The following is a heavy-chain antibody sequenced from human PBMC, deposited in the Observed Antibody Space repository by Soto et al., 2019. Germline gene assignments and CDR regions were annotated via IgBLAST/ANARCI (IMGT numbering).Heavy chain of an antibody. CDR2: IYYSGST. J-gene: IGHJ4*02. D-gene: IGHD3-3*01. Sequence: PSETLSLTCTVSGGSISSSSSYWGWIRQPPGKGLEWIGYIYYSGSTNYNPSLKSRVTISVDTSKNQFSLKLNSVTAADTAVYFCARLEGRATISYYFDFWGPGALVTVSS. V-gene: IGHV4-39*01. CDR3: ARLEGRATISYYFDF. CDR1: GGSISSSSSY.